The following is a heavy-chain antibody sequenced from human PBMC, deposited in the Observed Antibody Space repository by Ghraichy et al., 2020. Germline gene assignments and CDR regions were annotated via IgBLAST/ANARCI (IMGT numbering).Heavy chain of an antibody. V-gene: IGHV3-7*01. CDR1: GITFSNYW. CDR2: INLDGGEK. Sequence: LSLTCAVSGITFSNYWMSWVRQAPGKGLEWVANINLDGGEKYYVDSVRGRFTISRDNAKNSLYLQLGSLRADDTAVYYCARGGSDSSWYWVDWGQGTLVTVSS. D-gene: IGHD6-13*01. J-gene: IGHJ4*02. CDR3: ARGGSDSSWYWVD.